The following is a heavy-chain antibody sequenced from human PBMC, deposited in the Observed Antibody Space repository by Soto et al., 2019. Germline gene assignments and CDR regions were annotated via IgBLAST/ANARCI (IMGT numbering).Heavy chain of an antibody. D-gene: IGHD5-18*01. V-gene: IGHV4-59*01. CDR3: ASLGYSYAYEVLGYYYGMDV. J-gene: IGHJ6*02. CDR2: IYYSGST. Sequence: KTSETLSLTCTVSGGSISSYYWSWIRQPPGKGLEWIGYIYYSGSTNYNPSLKSRVTISVDTSKNQFSLKLSSVTAADTAVYYCASLGYSYAYEVLGYYYGMDVWGQGTTVTVSS. CDR1: GGSISSYY.